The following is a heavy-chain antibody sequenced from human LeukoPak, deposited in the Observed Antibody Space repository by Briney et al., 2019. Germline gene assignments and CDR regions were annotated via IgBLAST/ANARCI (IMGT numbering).Heavy chain of an antibody. J-gene: IGHJ3*02. CDR3: ARDKNSGECVSNSCYGVWPLDI. D-gene: IGHD2-2*01. CDR1: GGTFSINA. V-gene: IGHV1-69*05. CDR2: IIPMSETP. Sequence: GASVKVSCKASGGTFSINAITWVRQAPGQGLEWMGGIIPMSETPKYTQKFQGRVTIATDESTNTAYMELSSLRSEDTAVYYCARDKNSGECVSNSCYGVWPLDISGQGTLVAVSS.